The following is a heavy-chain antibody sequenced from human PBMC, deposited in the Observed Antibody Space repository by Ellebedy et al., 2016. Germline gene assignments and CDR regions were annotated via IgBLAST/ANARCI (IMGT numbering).Heavy chain of an antibody. CDR2: TYYASKWNN. CDR1: GDSVSINSGD. Sequence: SQTLSLTCAISGDSVSINSGDWNWIRQSPERGLEWLGRTYYASKWNNDYAVSVKSRAVINPDTSKNQFSLQLNSVTPEDTAVYYCARGWLRGSFDIWGQGTTVIVSS. D-gene: IGHD6-19*01. V-gene: IGHV6-1*01. J-gene: IGHJ3*02. CDR3: ARGWLRGSFDI.